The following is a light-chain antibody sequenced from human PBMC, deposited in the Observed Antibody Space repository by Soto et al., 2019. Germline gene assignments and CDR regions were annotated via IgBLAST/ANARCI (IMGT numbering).Light chain of an antibody. J-gene: IGLJ3*02. CDR2: EVN. CDR3: CSYVGSSILM. Sequence: QSALTQPASVSGSPGQSITISCTGTSSDVGLYNLVSWYQQLPGKAPKLIIYEVNERPSGISDRFSGSKSRNTASLTISGLQDEDEADYYCCSYVGSSILMFGGGTKLTVL. CDR1: SSDVGLYNL. V-gene: IGLV2-23*02.